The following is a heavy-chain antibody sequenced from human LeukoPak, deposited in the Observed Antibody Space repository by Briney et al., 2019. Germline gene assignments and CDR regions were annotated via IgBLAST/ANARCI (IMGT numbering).Heavy chain of an antibody. CDR2: INHSGST. Sequence: SETLSLTCAVYGGSFSGYYWSWIRQPPGKGLEWIGEINHSGSTNYNPSLKSRVAISVDKSKNQFSLKLNSVTAADTAVYYCARDLRVAVAGNDAFDIWGQGTMVTVSS. CDR1: GGSFSGYY. D-gene: IGHD6-19*01. J-gene: IGHJ3*02. V-gene: IGHV4-34*01. CDR3: ARDLRVAVAGNDAFDI.